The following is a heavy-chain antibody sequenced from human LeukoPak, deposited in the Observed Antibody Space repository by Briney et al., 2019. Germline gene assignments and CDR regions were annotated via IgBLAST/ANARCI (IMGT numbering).Heavy chain of an antibody. Sequence: GGSLRLSCAASGFTFSDYYMSWIRQAPGKGLEWISYISSSGRITHYTDSVKGRFTISRDNAKNSLYLVMDSLRAEDTAVYSCARDLGTQEYFDYWGQGSRVSVSS. CDR3: ARDLGTQEYFDY. D-gene: IGHD1-1*01. J-gene: IGHJ4*02. CDR1: GFTFSDYY. CDR2: ISSSGRIT. V-gene: IGHV3-11*01.